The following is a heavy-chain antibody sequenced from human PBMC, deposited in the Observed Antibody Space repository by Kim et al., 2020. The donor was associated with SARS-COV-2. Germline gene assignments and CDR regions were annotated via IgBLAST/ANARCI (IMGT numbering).Heavy chain of an antibody. D-gene: IGHD2-15*01. J-gene: IGHJ5*02. Sequence: GGSLRLSCAASGFTSSSYAMGWVRQAPGKGLEWVSVISGTGGNTYYAESVKGRFTISRDNSKNTVYLQMDRLRVEDTALYYCARSGGDCSGGSCYLAWFDPWGQGTPVTVSS. CDR1: GFTSSSYA. CDR2: ISGTGGNT. V-gene: IGHV3-23*01. CDR3: ARSGGDCSGGSCYLAWFDP.